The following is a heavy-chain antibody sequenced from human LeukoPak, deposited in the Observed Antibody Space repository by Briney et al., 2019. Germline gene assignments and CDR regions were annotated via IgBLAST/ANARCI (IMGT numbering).Heavy chain of an antibody. D-gene: IGHD1/OR15-1a*01. V-gene: IGHV4-59*01. CDR1: GGSISSYY. J-gene: IGHJ6*03. CDR3: ARGEQFYYYYYMDV. Sequence: PSQTLSLTCTVSGGSISSYYWSWIRQPPGKGLEWIGYIYYSGSTNYNPSLKSRVTISVDTSKNQFSLKLSSVTAADTAVYYCARGEQFYYYYYMDVWGKGTTVTVSS. CDR2: IYYSGST.